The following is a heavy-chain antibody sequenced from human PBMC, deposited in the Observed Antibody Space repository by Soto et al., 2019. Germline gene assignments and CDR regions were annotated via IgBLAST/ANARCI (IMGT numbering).Heavy chain of an antibody. V-gene: IGHV1-46*01. CDR2: INPSGGST. D-gene: IGHD4-4*01. J-gene: IGHJ6*02. Sequence: ASVKVSCKASGYTFTSYYMHWVRQAPGQGLEWMGIINPSGGSTSYAQKFQGRVTMTRDTSTSTVYMELSSLRSEDTAVYYCARGLGLQLYYYYGMDVWGQGTTVTVS. CDR3: ARGLGLQLYYYYGMDV. CDR1: GYTFTSYY.